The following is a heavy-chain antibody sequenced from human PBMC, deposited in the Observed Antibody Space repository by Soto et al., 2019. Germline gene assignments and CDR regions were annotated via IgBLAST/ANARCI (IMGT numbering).Heavy chain of an antibody. CDR2: ISSPGSTI. V-gene: IGHV3-48*04. CDR3: ARSYYGSGVGAFDI. Sequence: GGSLRLSCAASGFTFSRYSMNWVRQAPGKGLEWVSYISSPGSTIYYAASVQGRFTISRDNAKNSLYLQMNSLRAEDTAVYYCARSYYGSGVGAFDIWGQGTMVTVSS. D-gene: IGHD3-10*01. J-gene: IGHJ3*02. CDR1: GFTFSRYS.